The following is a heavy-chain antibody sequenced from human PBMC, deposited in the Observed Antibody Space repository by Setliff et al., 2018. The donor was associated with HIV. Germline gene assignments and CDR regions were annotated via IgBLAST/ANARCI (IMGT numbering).Heavy chain of an antibody. D-gene: IGHD5-12*01. Sequence: PSETLSLTCTVSGASISSGDYYWSWIRQPPGKGLEWIGNIYYSGSTYYNPSLKSRVTIPVDTSKNRFSLRLNSVTAADTAVYYSARTKADGYNGVFDSWGQGTLVTVSS. V-gene: IGHV4-30-4*08. J-gene: IGHJ4*02. CDR3: ARTKADGYNGVFDS. CDR1: GASISSGDYY. CDR2: IYYSGST.